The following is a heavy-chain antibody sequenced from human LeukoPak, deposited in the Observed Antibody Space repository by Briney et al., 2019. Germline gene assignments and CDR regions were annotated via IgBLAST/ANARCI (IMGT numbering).Heavy chain of an antibody. CDR2: ISGSGDST. D-gene: IGHD1-1*01. V-gene: IGHV3-23*01. CDR3: AKVYASLKLAFDI. J-gene: IGHJ3*02. Sequence: GGSLRLSCAASGFTFSSYGMSWVRQAPGKGLEWVSAISGSGDSTYYADSVKGRFTISRDNSKNTLYLHMNSLRAEDTAVYYCAKVYASLKLAFDIWGQGTMVTVSS. CDR1: GFTFSSYG.